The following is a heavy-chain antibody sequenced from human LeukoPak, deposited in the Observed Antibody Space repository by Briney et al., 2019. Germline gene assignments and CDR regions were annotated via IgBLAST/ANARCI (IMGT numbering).Heavy chain of an antibody. CDR1: GGSISTYY. D-gene: IGHD3-22*01. CDR2: IYHSGST. Sequence: SETLSLTCTVSGGSISTYYWNWIRQPPGKGLEWIGYIYHSGSTNYNPSLQSRVTISVDTSKNQFSLNLNSVTAADTAVYYCATYDSSGYYAYWGYWGQGTLVTVSS. CDR3: ATYDSSGYYAYWGY. V-gene: IGHV4-59*01. J-gene: IGHJ4*02.